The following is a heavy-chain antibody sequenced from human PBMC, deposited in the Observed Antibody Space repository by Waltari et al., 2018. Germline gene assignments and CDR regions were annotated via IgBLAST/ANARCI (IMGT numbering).Heavy chain of an antibody. Sequence: QVQLQESGPRLVEPWETLSLTCRISGVSISDYYWSWIRQPAGKGLEFIGRVYTTGTTDYNPSLRGRATVSVDKSKNHFSLSLTSVTAADTAIYYCARGYSDDGGEYFQHWGRGTLVSVSS. CDR3: ARGYSDDGGEYFQH. D-gene: IGHD3-16*01. J-gene: IGHJ1*01. CDR1: GVSISDYY. CDR2: VYTTGTT. V-gene: IGHV4-4*07.